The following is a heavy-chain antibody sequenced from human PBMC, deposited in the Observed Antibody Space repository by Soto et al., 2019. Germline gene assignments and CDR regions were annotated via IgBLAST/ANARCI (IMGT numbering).Heavy chain of an antibody. CDR3: ARGPKDIVLVPAAMDGLSYFDY. D-gene: IGHD2-2*01. CDR1: GYTFTSYD. CDR2: MNPNSGNT. Sequence: ASVKVSCKASGYTFTSYDINWVRQATGQGLEWMGWMNPNSGNTGYAQKFQGRVTMTRNTSISTAYMELSSLRSEDTAVYYCARGPKDIVLVPAAMDGLSYFDYWGQGTLVTVSS. J-gene: IGHJ4*02. V-gene: IGHV1-8*01.